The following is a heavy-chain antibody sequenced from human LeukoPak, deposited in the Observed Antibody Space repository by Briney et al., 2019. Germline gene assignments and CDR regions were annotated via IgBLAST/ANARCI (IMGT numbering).Heavy chain of an antibody. J-gene: IGHJ6*02. CDR2: INPNSGGT. CDR1: GYTFTGYY. CDR3: ARDGSTVITMPYGMDV. V-gene: IGHV1-2*04. Sequence: GASVKVSCKASGYTFTGYYIHWVRQAPGQWREWMGWINPNSGGTNYAQKFQGWVTMTRDTSSSTAYMELSRLRSDDTAVYYCARDGSTVITMPYGMDVWGQGTTVTVSS. D-gene: IGHD3-10*01.